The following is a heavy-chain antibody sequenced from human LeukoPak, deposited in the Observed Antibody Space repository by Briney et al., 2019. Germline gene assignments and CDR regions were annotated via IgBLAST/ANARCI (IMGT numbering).Heavy chain of an antibody. CDR1: GYTFTSYD. CDR3: ARGLRREQQLLRAFDS. J-gene: IGHJ4*02. Sequence: ASVKVSCKASGYTFTSYDINWVRQATGQGLEWMGWMNPNSGNTGYAQKFQGRVTVTSNTSISTAYMELSGLTSEDTAVYYCARGLRREQQLLRAFDSWGQGTLVTVSS. CDR2: MNPNSGNT. D-gene: IGHD6-13*01. V-gene: IGHV1-8*01.